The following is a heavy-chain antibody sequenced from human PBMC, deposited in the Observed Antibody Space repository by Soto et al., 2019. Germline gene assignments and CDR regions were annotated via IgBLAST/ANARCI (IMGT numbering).Heavy chain of an antibody. J-gene: IGHJ6*03. CDR1: GYTFTSYG. D-gene: IGHD3-22*01. CDR3: ARVYYDPPHYYMDV. V-gene: IGHV1-18*01. CDR2: ISAYNGNT. Sequence: ASVKVSCKASGYTFTSYGISWVRQAPGQGLEWMGWISAYNGNTNYAQKLQGRVTMTTDTSTSTAYMELRSLRSDDTAVYYCARVYYDPPHYYMDVWGKGTTVTVSS.